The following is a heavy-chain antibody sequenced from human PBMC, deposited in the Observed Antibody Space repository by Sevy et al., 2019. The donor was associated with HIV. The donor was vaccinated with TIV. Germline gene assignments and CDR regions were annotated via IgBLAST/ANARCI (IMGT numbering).Heavy chain of an antibody. CDR3: AKDRRYSGYGGECI. CDR2: IRYDGSNK. J-gene: IGHJ4*02. Sequence: GGSLRLSCAASGFTFSSYGMHWVRQAPGKGLEWVAFIRYDGSNKYYADSVKGRFTISRDNSKNTLYLQMNSLRDEETAVYYCAKDRRYSGYGGECIWGQGTLVTVSS. CDR1: GFTFSSYG. D-gene: IGHD5-12*01. V-gene: IGHV3-30*02.